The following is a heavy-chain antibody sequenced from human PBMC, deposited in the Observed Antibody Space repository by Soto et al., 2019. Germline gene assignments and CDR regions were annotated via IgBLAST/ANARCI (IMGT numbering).Heavy chain of an antibody. CDR1: GFTFSSYG. Sequence: QVQLVESGGGVVQPGRSLRLSCAASGFTFSSYGMHWVRQAPGKGLEWVAVISYDGSNKYYADSVKGRFTISRDNSKNTLYLQMNSLRAEDTAVYYCARFHGRWGQGTLVTVSS. J-gene: IGHJ4*02. CDR3: ARFHGR. V-gene: IGHV3-30*03. CDR2: ISYDGSNK.